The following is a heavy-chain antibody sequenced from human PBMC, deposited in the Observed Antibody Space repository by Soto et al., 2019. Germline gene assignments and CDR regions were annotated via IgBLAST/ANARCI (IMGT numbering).Heavy chain of an antibody. J-gene: IGHJ3*02. D-gene: IGHD3-10*01. V-gene: IGHV4-39*01. Sequence: QLQMEESGPGLVKPSQTLPLTCTVAGASLSRGYYYWGWIRQPPGKALEWIGSIHYSESSYFYPSLRGRVAISLDTSQNQSSLNLSSVTAADTAVYYCARLRGPRNRNAFAIWGQGTMVTVSS. CDR3: ARLRGPRNRNAFAI. CDR2: IHYSESS. CDR1: GASLSRGYYY.